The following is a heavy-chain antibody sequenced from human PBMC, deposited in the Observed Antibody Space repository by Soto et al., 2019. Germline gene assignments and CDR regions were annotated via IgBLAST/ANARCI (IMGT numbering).Heavy chain of an antibody. CDR2: IYHSGST. Sequence: QVQLQESGPGLVKPSGTLSLTCAVSGGSISSSNWWSWVRQPPGKGLEWIGEIYHSGSTNYNPSLKSRVTISVDKAKNQFSLKLSSVTAADTAVYYCAREQNRIRKGVAGWFDPWGQGTLVTVSS. J-gene: IGHJ5*02. CDR1: GGSISSSNW. D-gene: IGHD6-19*01. V-gene: IGHV4-4*02. CDR3: AREQNRIRKGVAGWFDP.